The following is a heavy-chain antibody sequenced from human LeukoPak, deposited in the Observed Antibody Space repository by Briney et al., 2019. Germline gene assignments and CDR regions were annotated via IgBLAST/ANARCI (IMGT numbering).Heavy chain of an antibody. J-gene: IGHJ6*04. Sequence: GGSLRLSCAASGFTFSSYWMSWVRQAPGKGLEGVANIKQDGSEKYYVDSVKGRFTISRDNDKNSLYLQMNSLRAEDTAVYYCAELGIAMIGGVWGKGTTVTISS. CDR2: IKQDGSEK. CDR3: AELGIAMIGGV. D-gene: IGHD3-10*02. CDR1: GFTFSSYW. V-gene: IGHV3-7*01.